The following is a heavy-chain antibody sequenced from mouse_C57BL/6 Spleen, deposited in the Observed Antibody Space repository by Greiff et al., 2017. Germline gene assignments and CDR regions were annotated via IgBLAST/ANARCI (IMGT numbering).Heavy chain of an antibody. V-gene: IGHV1-22*01. J-gene: IGHJ3*01. Sequence: EVKLMESGPELVKPGASVKMSCKASGYTFTDYNMHWVKQSHGKSLEWIGYINPNNGGTSYNQKFKGKATLTVNKSSSTAYMELRSLTSEDAAVYYWARPYGFAYWGQGTLVTVSA. CDR1: GYTFTDYN. D-gene: IGHD1-1*01. CDR2: INPNNGGT. CDR3: ARPYGFAY.